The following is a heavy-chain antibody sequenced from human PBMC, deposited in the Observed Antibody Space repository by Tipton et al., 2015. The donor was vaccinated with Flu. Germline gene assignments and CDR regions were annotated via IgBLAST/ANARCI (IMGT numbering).Heavy chain of an antibody. CDR1: GGSISTYY. CDR2: IYYSGST. Sequence: TLSLTCTVSGGSISTYYWSWIRQPPGKGLEWIGYIYYSGSTKYNPSLKSRVTMSVDTSKNQFSLKLSSVTAADTAVYYCTRALDYWGQGTPVTVSS. J-gene: IGHJ4*02. CDR3: TRALDY. V-gene: IGHV4-59*01.